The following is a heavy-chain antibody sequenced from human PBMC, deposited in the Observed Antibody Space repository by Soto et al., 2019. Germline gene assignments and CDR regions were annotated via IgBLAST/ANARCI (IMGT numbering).Heavy chain of an antibody. CDR1: GYSISSGYY. V-gene: IGHV4-38-2*01. D-gene: IGHD1-26*01. CDR3: ARVLRELLPSHSLPDY. CDR2: IYHSGST. Sequence: ASETLSLTCAVSGYSISSGYYWGWIRQPPGKGLEWIGSIYHSGSTYYNPSLKSRVTISVDTSKNQFSLKLSSVTAADTVVYYCARVLRELLPSHSLPDYWGQGTLVTVSS. J-gene: IGHJ4*02.